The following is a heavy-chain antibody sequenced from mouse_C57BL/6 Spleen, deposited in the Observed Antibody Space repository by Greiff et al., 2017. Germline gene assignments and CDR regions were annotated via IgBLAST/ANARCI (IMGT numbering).Heavy chain of an antibody. CDR1: GYAFTNYL. D-gene: IGHD2-3*01. J-gene: IGHJ3*01. CDR3: ARGDDASAWFAY. Sequence: VTLQESGAELVRPGTSVKVSCKASGYAFTNYLIEWVKQRPGQGLEWIGVINPGSGGTNYNEKFKGKATLTADKYSSTAYMHLSSLTSDDSAFYFCARGDDASAWFAYWGQGTLVTVSA. CDR2: INPGSGGT. V-gene: IGHV1-54*01.